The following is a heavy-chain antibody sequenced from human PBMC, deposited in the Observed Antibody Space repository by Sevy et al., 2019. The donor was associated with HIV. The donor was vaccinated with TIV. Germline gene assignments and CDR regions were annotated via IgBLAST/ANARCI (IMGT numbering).Heavy chain of an antibody. D-gene: IGHD3-10*01. CDR2: ISYDGNNK. CDR1: GFTFSSYA. V-gene: IGHV3-30*18. CDR3: AKDHNLWSEGGFLHH. Sequence: GGSLRLSCAASGFTFSSYAIHWVRQAPGKGLEWVAVISYDGNNKYYADSVQGRFTVSRDNSKNTLYVQMKSLRAEDTAVYYCAKDHNLWSEGGFLHHWGQGTLVTVSS. J-gene: IGHJ1*01.